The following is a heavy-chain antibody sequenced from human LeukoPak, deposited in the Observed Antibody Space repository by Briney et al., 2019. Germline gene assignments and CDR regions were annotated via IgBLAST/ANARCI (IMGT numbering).Heavy chain of an antibody. D-gene: IGHD5-24*01. V-gene: IGHV1-2*02. CDR1: GYTFTGYY. CDR3: ARTRRDGYKGYYYYYYMDV. CDR2: INPNSGGT. J-gene: IGHJ6*03. Sequence: ASVKVSCKASGYTFTGYYMHWVRQAPGQGLEWMGWINPNSGGTNYAQKFQGRVTMTRDTSISTAYMELSRLRSDDTAVYYCARTRRDGYKGYYYYYYMDVWGKGTTVTVSS.